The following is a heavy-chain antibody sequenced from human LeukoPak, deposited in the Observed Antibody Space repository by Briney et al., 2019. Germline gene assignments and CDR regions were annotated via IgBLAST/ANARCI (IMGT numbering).Heavy chain of an antibody. Sequence: SETLSLTCTVSGGSIRSYYWSWIRQPPGKGLECIGYIYYSGSANYNPSLMSRVTMSVDTSKNQFSLQLSSVTAAHTDVYYCVRASRHGNSGWYGDYWGQGIQVTVSS. CDR1: GGSIRSYY. V-gene: IGHV4-59*01. D-gene: IGHD6-19*01. J-gene: IGHJ4*02. CDR2: IYYSGSA. CDR3: VRASRHGNSGWYGDY.